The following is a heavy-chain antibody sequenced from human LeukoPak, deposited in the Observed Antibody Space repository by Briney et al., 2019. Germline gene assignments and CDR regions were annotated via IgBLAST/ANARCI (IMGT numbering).Heavy chain of an antibody. CDR3: ARVRTIFGVVIPEFDY. CDR2: ISSSGSTI. CDR1: GFTFSDYY. D-gene: IGHD3-3*01. J-gene: IGHJ4*02. V-gene: IGHV3-11*04. Sequence: GGSLRLSCAASGFTFSDYYMSWIRQAPGKGLEWVSYISSSGSTIYYADSVKGRFTISRDNAKISLYLQMNSLRAEDTAVYYCARVRTIFGVVIPEFDYWGQGTLVTVSS.